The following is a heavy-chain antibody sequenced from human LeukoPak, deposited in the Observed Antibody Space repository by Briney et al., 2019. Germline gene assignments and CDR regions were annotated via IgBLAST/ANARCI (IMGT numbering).Heavy chain of an antibody. D-gene: IGHD3-22*01. J-gene: IGHJ3*02. Sequence: PVASVKVSCKASGYTFTSYYMHWVRQAPGQGLEWMGIINPSGGSTSSAQKFEGRVTMTRDTSTSTVYMELSSLRSADTAVYYCARDWGDYYDSSGPSYPVGAFDIWGQGTMVTVSS. CDR3: ARDWGDYYDSSGPSYPVGAFDI. CDR2: INPSGGST. V-gene: IGHV1-46*01. CDR1: GYTFTSYY.